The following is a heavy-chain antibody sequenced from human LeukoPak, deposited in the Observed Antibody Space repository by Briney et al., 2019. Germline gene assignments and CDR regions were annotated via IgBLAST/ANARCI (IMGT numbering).Heavy chain of an antibody. CDR2: IWYDGSNK. V-gene: IGHV3-33*01. D-gene: IGHD3-16*02. J-gene: IGHJ6*02. Sequence: PGGSLRLSCAASGFAFSSYGMHWVRQAPGKGLEWVAVIWYDGSNKYYADSVKGRFTISRDNSKNTLYLQMNSLRAGDTAVYYCARAGYHYYYCGMDVWGQGTTVTVSS. CDR3: ARAGYHYYYCGMDV. CDR1: GFAFSSYG.